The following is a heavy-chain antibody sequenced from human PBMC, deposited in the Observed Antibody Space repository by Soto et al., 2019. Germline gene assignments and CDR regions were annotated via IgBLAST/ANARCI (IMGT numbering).Heavy chain of an antibody. CDR2: ISYDGTNK. CDR3: AKDLQSYGDYDYYCYGMDV. J-gene: IGHJ6*02. V-gene: IGHV3-30*18. D-gene: IGHD4-17*01. CDR1: GFTFSTYG. Sequence: QVQLVESGGGEVQPGRSLTISCAASGFTFSTYGMHWVRQTPGKGLEWVAVISYDGTNKFYSDSVKGRFTISRDNFTNTLTLHMNSLRADDTAVYSCAKDLQSYGDYDYYCYGMDVWGLGTRVTVSS.